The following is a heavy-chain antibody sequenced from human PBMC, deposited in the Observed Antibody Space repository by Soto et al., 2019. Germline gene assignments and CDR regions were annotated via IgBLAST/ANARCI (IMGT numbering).Heavy chain of an antibody. Sequence: GGSLRLSCAASGFTFSSYATSWVRQAPGKGLEWVSAISGSGGSTYYADSVKGRFTISRDNSKNTLYLQMNSLRAEDTAVYYCAKRTCTNGVCYTGGYYYYGMDVWGQGTTVTVSS. D-gene: IGHD2-8*01. J-gene: IGHJ6*02. CDR1: GFTFSSYA. CDR2: ISGSGGST. V-gene: IGHV3-23*01. CDR3: AKRTCTNGVCYTGGYYYYGMDV.